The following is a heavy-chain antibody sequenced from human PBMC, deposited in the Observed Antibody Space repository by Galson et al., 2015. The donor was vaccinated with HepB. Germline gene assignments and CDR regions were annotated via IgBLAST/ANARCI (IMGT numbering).Heavy chain of an antibody. J-gene: IGHJ3*02. CDR1: GGTFSSYT. V-gene: IGHV1-69*02. CDR2: IVPILGIA. CDR3: ARGRFITMIQYPSDAFDI. D-gene: IGHD3-22*01. Sequence: SVKVSCKASGGTFSSYTISWVRQAPGQGLEWMGRIVPILGIANYAQKFQGRVTITADKSTSTAYMELSSLRSEDTAVYYCARGRFITMIQYPSDAFDIWGQGTMVTVSS.